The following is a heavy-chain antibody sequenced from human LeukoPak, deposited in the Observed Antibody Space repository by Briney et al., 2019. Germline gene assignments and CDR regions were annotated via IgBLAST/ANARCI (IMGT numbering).Heavy chain of an antibody. D-gene: IGHD6-19*01. CDR3: AKVGGYRSGWAPVYWYFDL. CDR1: GFTFDDYA. V-gene: IGHV3-9*01. CDR2: ISWNSGSI. J-gene: IGHJ2*01. Sequence: GGSLRLSCAASGFTFDDYAMHWVRQAPGKGLEWVSGISWNSGSIVYADSVKGRFTISRDNAKNSLYLQMNSLRAEDTALYYCAKVGGYRSGWAPVYWYFDLCGRGTLVTVSS.